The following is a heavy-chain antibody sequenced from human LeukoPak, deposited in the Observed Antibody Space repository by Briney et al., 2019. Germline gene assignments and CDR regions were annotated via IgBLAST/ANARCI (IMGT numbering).Heavy chain of an antibody. CDR2: IYYSGST. CDR3: APQYRIAARPNYFDY. CDR1: GGSISSSSYY. Sequence: SETLSLTCTVSGGSISSSSYYWGWIRQPPGKGLEWIGSIYYSGSTYYNPSLKSRVTISVDTSKNQFSLKLSSVTAADTAVYYCAPQYRIAARPNYFDYWGQGTLVTVSS. V-gene: IGHV4-39*01. D-gene: IGHD6-6*01. J-gene: IGHJ4*02.